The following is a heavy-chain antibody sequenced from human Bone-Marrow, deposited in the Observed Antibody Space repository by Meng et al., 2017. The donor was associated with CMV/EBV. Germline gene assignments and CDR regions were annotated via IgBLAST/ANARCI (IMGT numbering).Heavy chain of an antibody. CDR3: ARDPHFGALDH. CDR1: EFTFSSHW. Sequence: GESLKISCVVSEFTFSSHWMTWVRQAPGKGLEWLANINPDATVRNYLDSVKGRFTISRDNSKNSVYLQMNSLRADDTPVYYCARDPHFGALDHWGQGTLVTVSS. D-gene: IGHD3-10*01. J-gene: IGHJ4*02. V-gene: IGHV3-7*01. CDR2: INPDATVR.